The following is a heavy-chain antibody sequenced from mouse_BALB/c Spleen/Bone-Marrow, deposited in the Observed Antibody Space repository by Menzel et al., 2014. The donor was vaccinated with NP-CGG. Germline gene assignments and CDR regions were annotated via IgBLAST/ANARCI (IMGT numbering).Heavy chain of an antibody. CDR2: IDPENGDT. J-gene: IGHJ4*01. CDR1: GFNIKDYY. Sequence: VQLQQSGAELVRSGASVKLSCTASGFNIKDYYMHWVKQRPEQGLEWIGWIDPENGDTEYAPKFQGKATMTADTSSNTAYLQLXSLTSEDXSXXXCXAREAMDYWGQGTSVTVSS. V-gene: IGHV14-4*02. CDR3: XAREAMDY.